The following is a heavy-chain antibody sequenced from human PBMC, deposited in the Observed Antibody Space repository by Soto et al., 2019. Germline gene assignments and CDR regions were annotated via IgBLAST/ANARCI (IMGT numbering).Heavy chain of an antibody. V-gene: IGHV1-18*04. Sequence: QVPLVQSGAEVKKPGASVKVSCKPSGYTFTSHGISWVRQAPGQGLEWMGWISAYNGNTNYAQMFQGRFTMTTDTSTSTGYMELRSLRSDDTAVYYCARGTVTTGYYHYYMDVWCKGTTVTFSS. CDR2: ISAYNGNT. CDR3: ARGTVTTGYYHYYMDV. D-gene: IGHD4-17*01. CDR1: GYTFTSHG. J-gene: IGHJ6*03.